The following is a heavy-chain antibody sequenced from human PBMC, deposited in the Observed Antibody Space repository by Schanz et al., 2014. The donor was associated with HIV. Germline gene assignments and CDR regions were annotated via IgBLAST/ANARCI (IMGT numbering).Heavy chain of an antibody. CDR3: ATAPIFGVIAFDY. V-gene: IGHV3-15*01. CDR2: IKSKTDGGTA. J-gene: IGHJ4*02. D-gene: IGHD3-3*02. Sequence: EVQLVESGGGFVKPGGSLRLSCAASGFSFNNAWMRWVRQAPGKGLEWVGRIKSKTDGGTADYAAPVKGRFTMSRDDSKNTLYLQMNSLTTEDTAVYYCATAPIFGVIAFDYWGQGTLVTVSS. CDR1: GFSFNNAW.